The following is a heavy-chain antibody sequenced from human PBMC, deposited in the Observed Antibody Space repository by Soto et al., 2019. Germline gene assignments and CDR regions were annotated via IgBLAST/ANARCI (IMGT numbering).Heavy chain of an antibody. J-gene: IGHJ6*02. CDR2: ISSSSSYI. CDR3: ARDPIYDILTGYGYYGMDV. Sequence: GGSLRLSCAASGFTFSSYSMSWVRQAPGKGLEWVSSISSSSSYIYYADSVKGRFTISRDNAKNSLYLQMNSLRAEDTAVYYCARDPIYDILTGYGYYGMDVWGQGTTVTVSS. V-gene: IGHV3-21*01. CDR1: GFTFSSYS. D-gene: IGHD3-9*01.